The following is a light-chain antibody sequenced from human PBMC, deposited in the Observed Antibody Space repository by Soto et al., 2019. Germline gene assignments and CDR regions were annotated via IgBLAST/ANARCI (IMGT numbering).Light chain of an antibody. J-gene: IGKJ1*01. CDR2: GAS. CDR3: QQYGSSPRT. Sequence: ILMTQSPATLSVSPWERATLSCRASQSVDSNLAWYQQKPGQAPRLLIYGASTRATGISARFSGSGSGTDFTLTISRLEPEDFAVYYCQQYGSSPRTFGQGTKVDIK. V-gene: IGKV3-15*01. CDR1: QSVDSN.